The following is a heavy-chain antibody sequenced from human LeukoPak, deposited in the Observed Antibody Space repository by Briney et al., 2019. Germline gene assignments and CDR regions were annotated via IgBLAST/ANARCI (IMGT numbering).Heavy chain of an antibody. J-gene: IGHJ4*02. CDR3: ARADGITIFGVVHNYFDY. CDR2: IIPIFGTA. D-gene: IGHD3-3*01. V-gene: IGHV1-69*05. CDR1: GYTFTGYY. Sequence: SVKVSCKASGYTFTGYYMHWVRQAPGQGLEWMGGIIPIFGTANYAQKFQGRVTITTDESTNTAYMELSSLRSEDTAVYYCARADGITIFGVVHNYFDYWGQGTLVTVSS.